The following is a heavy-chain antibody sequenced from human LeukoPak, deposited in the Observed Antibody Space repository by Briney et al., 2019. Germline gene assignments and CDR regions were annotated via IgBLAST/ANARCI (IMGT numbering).Heavy chain of an antibody. J-gene: IGHJ6*03. V-gene: IGHV4-59*01. CDR1: GDSLNNYY. CDR2: IFYTGST. Sequence: SETLSLTCSVAGDSLNNYYWSWIRQPPGKGLEWIGYIFYTGSTNYNPSLKSRVTISVDTSKNQFSLKLSSVTAADTAVYYCARTTEGGYTYNYFYYYYMDVWGKGTTVTISS. CDR3: ARTTEGGYTYNYFYYYYMDV. D-gene: IGHD5-18*01.